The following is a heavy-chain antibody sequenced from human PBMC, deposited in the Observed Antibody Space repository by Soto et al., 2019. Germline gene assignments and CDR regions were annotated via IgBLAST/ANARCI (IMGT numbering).Heavy chain of an antibody. V-gene: IGHV3-48*02. J-gene: IGHJ3*02. D-gene: IGHD6-13*01. CDR2: ISSTSSTI. CDR3: PRNSKVRAQPVDFLVHHAYDI. Sequence: PRASLRLSCAASGFAFSSYRMTWVRQPPGKGLEWVSYISSTSSTIYYADSVKGRFTISRDNAKNSLYLQMNSLRDEGAAVYFCPRNSKVRAQPVDFLVHHAYDIWRQGTLVTVSS. CDR1: GFAFSSYR.